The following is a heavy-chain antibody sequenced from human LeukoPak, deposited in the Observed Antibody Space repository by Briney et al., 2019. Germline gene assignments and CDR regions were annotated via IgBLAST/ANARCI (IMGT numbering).Heavy chain of an antibody. V-gene: IGHV3-23*01. D-gene: IGHD6-13*01. CDR2: ISGSGGST. CDR1: GFTFSSYA. Sequence: PGGSLRLSCAASGFTFSSYAMSWVRQAPGKGLEWVSAISGSGGSTYYADSVKGRFTISRDNSKSTLYLQMNSLRAEDTAVYYCAKCSSSSWYAFDYWGQGTLVTVSS. CDR3: AKCSSSSWYAFDY. J-gene: IGHJ4*02.